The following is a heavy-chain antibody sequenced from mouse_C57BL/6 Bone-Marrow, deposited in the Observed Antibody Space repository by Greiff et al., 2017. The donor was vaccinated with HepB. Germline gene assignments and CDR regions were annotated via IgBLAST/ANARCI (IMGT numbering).Heavy chain of an antibody. V-gene: IGHV5-17*01. CDR2: ISSGSSTI. J-gene: IGHJ3*01. CDR3: ARPGQLRSFAY. CDR1: GFTFSDYG. Sequence: DVMLVESGGGLVKPGGSLKLSCAASGFTFSDYGMHWVRQAPEKGLEWVAYISSGSSTIYYADTVKGRFTISRDNAKNTLFLQMTSLRSEDTAMYYCARPGQLRSFAYWGQGTLVTVSA. D-gene: IGHD3-2*02.